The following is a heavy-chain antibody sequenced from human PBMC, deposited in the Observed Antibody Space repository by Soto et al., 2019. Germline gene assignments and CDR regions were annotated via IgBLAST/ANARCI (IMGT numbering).Heavy chain of an antibody. CDR1: GGSISSDNYH. CDR3: AREDDGGDRDYYGLDV. V-gene: IGHV4-30-4*08. D-gene: IGHD2-21*02. Sequence: QVQLQQSGPGLVKPSQTLSLTCTVSGGSISSDNYHWTWIRQSPGKGLEWFGYIYYRGSIFYNPSFNSLVTISVDTSKNQFSLQLSSVTAADTAVYFCAREDDGGDRDYYGLDVWGQGTTVTVSS. CDR2: IYYRGSI. J-gene: IGHJ6*02.